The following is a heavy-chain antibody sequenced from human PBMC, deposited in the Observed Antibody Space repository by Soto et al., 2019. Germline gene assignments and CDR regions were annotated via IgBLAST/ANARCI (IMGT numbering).Heavy chain of an antibody. D-gene: IGHD4-17*01. J-gene: IGHJ4*02. Sequence: QLHMQESGPGPVKASETLSLTCTVSGDSISSSGYYWAWIRQPPGKGLEWIGYIYYSGGTYYNPSLKSRVTISVDTSKNQFSLKLSSVTAADTAVYYCARCLSVTLFDNWGQGTLVTVSS. CDR1: GDSISSSGYY. CDR2: IYYSGGT. CDR3: ARCLSVTLFDN. V-gene: IGHV4-31*03.